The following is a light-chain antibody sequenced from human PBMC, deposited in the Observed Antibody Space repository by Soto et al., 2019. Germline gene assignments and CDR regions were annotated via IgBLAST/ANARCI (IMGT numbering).Light chain of an antibody. CDR1: QSVSNNY. CDR3: QQTYSDIS. CDR2: GAS. J-gene: IGKJ4*01. Sequence: EIVLTQSPGTLSLSPGERATLSCRASQSVSNNYLAWYQQKPGQAPRLLIYGASNRATGIPDRFSGSGSGADFTLTISGLQPEDFASYHCQQTYSDISFGGGTKVDIK. V-gene: IGKV3-20*01.